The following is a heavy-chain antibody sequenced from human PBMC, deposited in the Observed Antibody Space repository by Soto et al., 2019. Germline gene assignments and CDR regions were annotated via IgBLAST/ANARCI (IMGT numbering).Heavy chain of an antibody. CDR2: IYPGDSDT. CDR3: ARQGGVKVTTVITNWFDP. Sequence: GESLKISCKGSGYSFTSYWIGWVRQMPGKGLEWMGIIYPGDSDTRYSPSFQGQVTISADKSISTAYLQWSSLKASDTAMYYCARQGGVKVTTVITNWFDPWGQGTLVTVSS. CDR1: GYSFTSYW. V-gene: IGHV5-51*01. J-gene: IGHJ5*02. D-gene: IGHD4-4*01.